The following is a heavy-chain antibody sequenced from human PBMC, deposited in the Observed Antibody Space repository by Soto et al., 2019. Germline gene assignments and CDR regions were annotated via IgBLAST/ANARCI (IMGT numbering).Heavy chain of an antibody. Sequence: PGGSLRLSCAASGFTFSSYSMNWVRQAPGKGLEWVSSISSSSSYIYYADSVKGRFTISRDNAKNSLYLQMNSLRAEDTAVYYCARAGRNHWGSDYYYGMDVWGQGTTVTVSS. CDR1: GFTFSSYS. V-gene: IGHV3-21*01. CDR2: ISSSSSYI. CDR3: ARAGRNHWGSDYYYGMDV. J-gene: IGHJ6*02. D-gene: IGHD7-27*01.